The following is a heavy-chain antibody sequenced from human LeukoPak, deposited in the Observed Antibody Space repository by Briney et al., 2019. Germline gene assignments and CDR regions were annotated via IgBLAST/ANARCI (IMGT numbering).Heavy chain of an antibody. CDR1: GFTFSDYE. CDR3: ARGRRSSSIWYLDY. D-gene: IGHD6-13*01. V-gene: IGHV3-48*03. CDR2: ISSSGTTI. J-gene: IGHJ4*02. Sequence: GGSLRLSCAASGFTFSDYELNWVRQAPGKGLEWVSYISSSGTTIYYADSVKGRFTISRDNARNSLYLQMNTLRVEDTALYYCARGRRSSSIWYLDYWGQGTLVTVS.